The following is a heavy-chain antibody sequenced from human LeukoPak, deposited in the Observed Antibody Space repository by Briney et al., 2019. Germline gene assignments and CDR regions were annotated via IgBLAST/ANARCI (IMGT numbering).Heavy chain of an antibody. Sequence: SQTLSLTCTVSGGSISSGDYYWSWIRQPPGKGLEWIGYIYNSGSTHYTPSLKSRVTTSVDTSKNRFSLKLSSVTAADTVVYYCARARGYSYGPDYWGQGTLVAVSS. D-gene: IGHD5-18*01. J-gene: IGHJ4*02. CDR2: IYNSGST. V-gene: IGHV4-30-4*08. CDR1: GGSISSGDYY. CDR3: ARARGYSYGPDY.